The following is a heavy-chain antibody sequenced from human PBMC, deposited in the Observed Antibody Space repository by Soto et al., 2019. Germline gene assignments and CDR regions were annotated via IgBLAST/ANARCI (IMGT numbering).Heavy chain of an antibody. V-gene: IGHV6-1*01. J-gene: IGHJ6*03. Sequence: SQTLSLTCAISGDSVSSNSAAWNWIRQSPSRGLEWLGRTYYRSKWYNDYAVSVKSRINIKPDTSKNQFSLQLNSVIPEDAAVYYCATRLERRGYQYYYMDVWGKGTTITVS. CDR2: TYYRSKWYN. CDR3: ATRLERRGYQYYYMDV. CDR1: GDSVSSNSAA. D-gene: IGHD1-1*01.